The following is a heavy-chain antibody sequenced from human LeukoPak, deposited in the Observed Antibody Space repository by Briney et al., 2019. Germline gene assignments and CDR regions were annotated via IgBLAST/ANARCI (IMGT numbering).Heavy chain of an antibody. CDR3: ARVPVFYYDSSGYPSYYCYGMDV. V-gene: IGHV1-18*01. Sequence: GASVKVSCKASGYTFTSYGISWVRQAPGQGLEWMGWISAYNGNTNYAQKLQGRVTMTTDTSTSTAYMELRSLRSDDTAVYYCARVPVFYYDSSGYPSYYCYGMDVWGQGTTVTVSS. D-gene: IGHD3-22*01. J-gene: IGHJ6*02. CDR1: GYTFTSYG. CDR2: ISAYNGNT.